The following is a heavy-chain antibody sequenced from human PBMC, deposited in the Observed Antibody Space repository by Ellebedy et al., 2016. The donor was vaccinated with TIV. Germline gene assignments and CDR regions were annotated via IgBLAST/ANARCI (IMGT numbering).Heavy chain of an antibody. CDR2: IIPIFGTA. CDR3: ARGYYDFWSGSYFDY. D-gene: IGHD3-3*01. Sequence: SVKVSXKASGGTFSSYAISWVRQAPGQGLEWMGGIIPIFGTANYAQKFQGRVTITADESTSTAYMELSSLRSEDTAVYYCARGYYDFWSGSYFDYWGQGTLVTVSS. V-gene: IGHV1-69*13. J-gene: IGHJ4*02. CDR1: GGTFSSYA.